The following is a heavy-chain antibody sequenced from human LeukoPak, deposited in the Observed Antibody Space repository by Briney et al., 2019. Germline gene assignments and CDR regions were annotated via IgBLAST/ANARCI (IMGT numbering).Heavy chain of an antibody. CDR2: ISSSGSTI. CDR1: GFTFSSYS. CDR3: AKLAKYFYGSETYYFFEH. D-gene: IGHD3-10*01. Sequence: GGSLRLSCVGSGFTFSSYSMNWVRQAPGKGLEWVSYISSSGSTIYYADSVKGRFTISRDNAKNSLYLQMNSLRAEDTAVYYCAKLAKYFYGSETYYFFEHWGQGTPVTASS. J-gene: IGHJ4*02. V-gene: IGHV3-48*04.